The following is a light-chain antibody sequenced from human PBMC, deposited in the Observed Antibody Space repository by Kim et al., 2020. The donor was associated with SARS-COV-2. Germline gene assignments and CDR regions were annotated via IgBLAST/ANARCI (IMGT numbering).Light chain of an antibody. J-gene: IGLJ1*01. CDR1: SSNVGATYD. CDR3: QSYDSSLSGSNV. Sequence: QSVLTQPPSVSGAPGQRVIISCTGSSSNVGATYDVHWYQQVPGTAPKLLIYGNNNRPSGVPDRFSGSKSGTSASLAITGLQAEDEADYYCQSYDSSLSGSNVFGTGAKVAGL. CDR2: GNN. V-gene: IGLV1-40*01.